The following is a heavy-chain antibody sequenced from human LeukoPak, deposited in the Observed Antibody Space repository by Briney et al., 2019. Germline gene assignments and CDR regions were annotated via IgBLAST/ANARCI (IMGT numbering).Heavy chain of an antibody. D-gene: IGHD1-26*01. CDR1: GFTFIDYY. V-gene: IGHV3-11*04. J-gene: IGHJ4*02. CDR3: ARVQWELRGVGSYFEY. CDR2: ISSSGASI. Sequence: GGSLRLSCAASGFTFIDYYMSWIRQAPGKGLEWVAYISSSGASISYADAVKGRFTISRDNTKKSVYLQMNSLRVEDTAVYYCARVQWELRGVGSYFEYWGQGALVTVSS.